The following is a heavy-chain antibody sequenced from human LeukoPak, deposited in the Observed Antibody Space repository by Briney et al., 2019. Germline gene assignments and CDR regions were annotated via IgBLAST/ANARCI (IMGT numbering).Heavy chain of an antibody. Sequence: PGGSLRLSCAASGFTFSSYGMHWVRQAPGEGLEWVAVIWYDGNNKYYADSVKGRFTISRDNSKNTLYLQMNSLRAEDTAVYYCAREGTSKLYYFDYWGQGTLVTVSS. CDR2: IWYDGNNK. J-gene: IGHJ4*02. D-gene: IGHD2-2*01. CDR3: AREGTSKLYYFDY. CDR1: GFTFSSYG. V-gene: IGHV3-33*01.